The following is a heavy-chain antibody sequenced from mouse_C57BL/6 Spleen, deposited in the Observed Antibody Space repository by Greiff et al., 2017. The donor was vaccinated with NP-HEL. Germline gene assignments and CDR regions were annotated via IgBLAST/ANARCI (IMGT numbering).Heavy chain of an antibody. Sequence: EVQLQESEGGLVQPGSSMKLSCTASGFTFSDYYMAWVRQVPEKGLEWVANINYDGSSTYYLDSLKSRFIISRDNAKNILYLQMSSLKSEDTATYYCARGVYGNYGYFDVWGTGTTVTVSS. V-gene: IGHV5-16*01. CDR2: INYDGSST. CDR1: GFTFSDYY. D-gene: IGHD2-10*02. J-gene: IGHJ1*03. CDR3: ARGVYGNYGYFDV.